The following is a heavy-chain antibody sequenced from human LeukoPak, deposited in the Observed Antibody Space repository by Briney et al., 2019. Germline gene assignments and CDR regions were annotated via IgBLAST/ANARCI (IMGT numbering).Heavy chain of an antibody. CDR3: ARDCEGTCPDAFDI. D-gene: IGHD2-21*01. Sequence: PGGSVRLSCAASGFTFTTYSMNWVRQAPGKGLEWVSSISSSSSYIYYADSVKGQFTISRDNAKNSLYLQMNSLRAEDTAVYYCARDCEGTCPDAFDIWGQGRLVTVSS. CDR1: GFTFTTYS. CDR2: ISSSSSYI. J-gene: IGHJ3*02. V-gene: IGHV3-21*01.